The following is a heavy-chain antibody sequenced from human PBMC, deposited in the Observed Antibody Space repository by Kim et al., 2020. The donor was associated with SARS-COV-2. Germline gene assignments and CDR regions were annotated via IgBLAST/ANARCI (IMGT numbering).Heavy chain of an antibody. V-gene: IGHV3-11*01. CDR1: GFTFSDYY. D-gene: IGHD3-10*01. CDR3: ASDGYYGSGRYYKPIDYYRGMDF. J-gene: IGHJ6*02. CDR2: ISSSGSTI. Sequence: GGSLRLSCAASGFTFSDYYMSWIRQAPGKGLEWVSYISSSGSTIYYADSVKGRFTISRDNAKNSLYLQMNSLRAEDTAVYYCASDGYYGSGRYYKPIDYYRGMDFWGQGTPVTVSS.